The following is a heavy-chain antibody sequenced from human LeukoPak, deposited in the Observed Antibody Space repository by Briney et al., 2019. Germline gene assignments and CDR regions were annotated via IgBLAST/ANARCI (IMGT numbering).Heavy chain of an antibody. CDR2: IYYSGST. J-gene: IGHJ3*01. D-gene: IGHD6-6*01. CDR1: GGSISSHY. V-gene: IGHV4-59*11. Sequence: PSETLSLTCTVSGGSISSHYWSWIRQPPGKGLEWIGYIYYSGSTTYNPSLKSRVTISVDTSKTQFSLRLSSVTAADTAVYYCAGGEYSSSLGAFDVWGQGTTVTISS. CDR3: AGGEYSSSLGAFDV.